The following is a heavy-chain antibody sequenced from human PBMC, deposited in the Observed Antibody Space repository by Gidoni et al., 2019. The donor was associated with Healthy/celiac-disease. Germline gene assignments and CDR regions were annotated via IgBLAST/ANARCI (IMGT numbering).Heavy chain of an antibody. CDR1: GGSFSGYY. CDR3: ARTVSPYYYGMDV. D-gene: IGHD4-17*01. CDR2: INHSGST. V-gene: IGHV4-34*01. Sequence: QVQLQQWGAGLLKPSETLSLTCAVYGGSFSGYYWSWIRQPPGKGLEWIGEINHSGSTNYNPSLKSRVTISVDTSKNQFSLKLSSVTAADTAVYYCARTVSPYYYGMDVWGQGTTVTVSS. J-gene: IGHJ6*02.